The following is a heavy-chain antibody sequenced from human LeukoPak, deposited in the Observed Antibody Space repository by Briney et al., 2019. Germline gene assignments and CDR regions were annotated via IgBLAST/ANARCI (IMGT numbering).Heavy chain of an antibody. D-gene: IGHD4-11*01. CDR1: GFTFSDYY. Sequence: PGGSLRLSCAASGFTFSDYYMSWIRQAPGKGLEWVSYISSSGSTIYYADSVKGRFTISRDNAKNSLYLQMNSLRAEDTAVYYCARRFSNYARYFDYWGQGTLVTVSS. CDR3: ARRFSNYARYFDY. V-gene: IGHV3-11*04. J-gene: IGHJ4*02. CDR2: ISSSGSTI.